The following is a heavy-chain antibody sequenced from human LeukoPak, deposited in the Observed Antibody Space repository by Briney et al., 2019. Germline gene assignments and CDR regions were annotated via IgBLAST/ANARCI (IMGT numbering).Heavy chain of an antibody. Sequence: PGGSLRLSCAASGFTFSNAWMSGVRQAPGKGLEWVGRIKSKTDGGTTDYAAPVKGRFTISRDDSKNTLYLQMNSLKTEDTAVYYCTTVYYYDSSGFPQDYYYYYMDVWGKGTTVTVSS. J-gene: IGHJ6*03. V-gene: IGHV3-15*01. CDR1: GFTFSNAW. D-gene: IGHD3-22*01. CDR3: TTVYYYDSSGFPQDYYYYYMDV. CDR2: IKSKTDGGTT.